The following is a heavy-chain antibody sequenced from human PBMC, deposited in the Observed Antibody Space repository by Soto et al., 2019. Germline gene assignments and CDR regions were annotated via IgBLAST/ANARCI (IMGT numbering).Heavy chain of an antibody. Sequence: SEPLSLTCTVSGGSISSGGYYCSWIRQHPGKGLELIGYIYYRGSTYYNPSLKSRVTISVDTSKNHFSLKLSSVTAADTAVYYCARTFSSITIFEVVTDPYYFDYWGQGTLVNVSS. CDR1: GGSISSGGYY. D-gene: IGHD3-3*01. CDR2: IYYRGST. CDR3: ARTFSSITIFEVVTDPYYFDY. J-gene: IGHJ4*02. V-gene: IGHV4-31*03.